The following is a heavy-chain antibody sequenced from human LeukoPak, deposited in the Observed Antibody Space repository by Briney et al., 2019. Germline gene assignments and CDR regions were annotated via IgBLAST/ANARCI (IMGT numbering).Heavy chain of an antibody. CDR1: GGSFSGYY. CDR3: ARGIDIRVSGWYYFDY. J-gene: IGHJ4*02. D-gene: IGHD6-19*01. Sequence: SETLSLTCAVYGGSFSGYYWSWIRQPPGKGLEWIGEINHSGSTNYNPSLKSRVTISVDTSKNQFSLKLSSVTAADTAVYYCARGIDIRVSGWYYFDYWGQGTLVIVSS. V-gene: IGHV4-34*01. CDR2: INHSGST.